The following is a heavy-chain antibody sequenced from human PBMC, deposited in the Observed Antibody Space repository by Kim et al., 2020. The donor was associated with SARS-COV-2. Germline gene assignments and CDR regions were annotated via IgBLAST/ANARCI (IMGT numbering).Heavy chain of an antibody. J-gene: IGHJ4*02. V-gene: IGHV3-30*18. Sequence: GGSLRLSCAASGFTFSSYGMHWVRQAPGKGLEWVAVISYDGSNKYYADSVKGRFTISRDNSKNTLYLQMNSLRAEDTAVYYCAKDAWSSSSEVAGPPTDFDYWGQGTLVTVSS. D-gene: IGHD6-6*01. CDR2: ISYDGSNK. CDR3: AKDAWSSSSEVAGPPTDFDY. CDR1: GFTFSSYG.